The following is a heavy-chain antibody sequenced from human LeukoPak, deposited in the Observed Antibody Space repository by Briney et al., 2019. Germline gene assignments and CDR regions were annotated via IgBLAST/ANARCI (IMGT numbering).Heavy chain of an antibody. CDR3: ARERTYYFDY. CDR2: IYYRGST. V-gene: IGHV4-30-4*01. J-gene: IGHJ4*02. Sequence: SSETLSLTCTVSGGSISSGDYYWSWIRPPPGQGLEWIGYIYYRGSTYSNPSLKSRVIRSVDTSKNQFSLKLSSMTAADTAVYYCARERTYYFDYWGQGTQVTVSS. CDR1: GGSISSGDYY.